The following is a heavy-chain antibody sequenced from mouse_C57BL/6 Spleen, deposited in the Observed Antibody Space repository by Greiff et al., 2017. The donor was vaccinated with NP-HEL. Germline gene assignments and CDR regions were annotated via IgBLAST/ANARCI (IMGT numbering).Heavy chain of an antibody. CDR2: IAPNSGGT. CDR1: GYTFPSYW. J-gene: IGHJ2*01. Sequence: QVQLQQPGAELVKPGASVKLSCKASGYTFPSYWMPWVKQRPGRGLEWIGRIAPNSGGTKYNATFKSTATLTVDKPSRTAYMQLSSLTSEDSAVYYCARSPYGNYPFDYWGQGTTLTVSS. CDR3: ARSPYGNYPFDY. V-gene: IGHV1-72*01. D-gene: IGHD2-1*01.